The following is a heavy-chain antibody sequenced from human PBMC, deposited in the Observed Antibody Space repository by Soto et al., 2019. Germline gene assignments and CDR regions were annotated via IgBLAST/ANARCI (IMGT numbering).Heavy chain of an antibody. Sequence: QVQLQESGPGLVKPSETLSLTCSVSGGSISSYYWSWIRQPPGKGLEWIGYIYYSGSTNYNPSLKSRVTISVDTSKNQFSLKLSSVTAADTAVYYCVRGGYYDSSGYLTGWGQGTLVTVSS. CDR2: IYYSGST. CDR3: VRGGYYDSSGYLTG. J-gene: IGHJ4*02. CDR1: GGSISSYY. V-gene: IGHV4-59*01. D-gene: IGHD3-22*01.